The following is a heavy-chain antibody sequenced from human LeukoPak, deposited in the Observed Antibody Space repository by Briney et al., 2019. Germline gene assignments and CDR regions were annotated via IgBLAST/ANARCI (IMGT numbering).Heavy chain of an antibody. D-gene: IGHD5-12*01. V-gene: IGHV4-59*01. J-gene: IGHJ4*02. CDR3: PRGVAGYGPYDY. CDR1: GDSISTYY. Sequence: PSETLSLTCTVSGDSISTYYWSWIRQPPGKGLEWIGYMYYSGSTNYNPSLKSRVTISLDTPKNQFSLRLNSVTAADTAVYYCPRGVAGYGPYDYWGQGTLVTVSS. CDR2: MYYSGST.